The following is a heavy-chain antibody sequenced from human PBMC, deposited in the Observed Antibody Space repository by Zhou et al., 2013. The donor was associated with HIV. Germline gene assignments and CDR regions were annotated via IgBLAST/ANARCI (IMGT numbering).Heavy chain of an antibody. CDR3: ARSAGGYCTGGVCPNWFDP. CDR1: GGTFSSYA. CDR2: IIPILGIA. Sequence: QVQLVQSGAEVKKPGSSVKVSCKASGGTFSSYAISWVRQAPGQGLEWMGRIIPILGIANYAQKFQGRVTITADKSTSTAYMELSSLRSEDTAVYYCARSAGGYCTGGVCPNWFDPWGQGTLVTVSS. J-gene: IGHJ5*02. V-gene: IGHV1-69*04. D-gene: IGHD2-8*02.